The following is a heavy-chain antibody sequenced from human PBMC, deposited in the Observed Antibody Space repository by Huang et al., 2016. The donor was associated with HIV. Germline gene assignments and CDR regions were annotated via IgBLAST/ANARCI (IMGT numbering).Heavy chain of an antibody. CDR2: IKHSGST. CDR1: GGSFSGYY. Sequence: QVQLQQWGAGLLKPSETLSLICAVYGGSFSGYYWSWISHPPGKGLEGIGEIKHSGSTNYNPSRKSRVTISVDTSKNQFSLKLSSVTAADTAVYYCARGGDGVGATRFDFWGQGNQVTVSS. V-gene: IGHV4-34*02. D-gene: IGHD1-26*01. CDR3: ARGGDGVGATRFDF. J-gene: IGHJ4*02.